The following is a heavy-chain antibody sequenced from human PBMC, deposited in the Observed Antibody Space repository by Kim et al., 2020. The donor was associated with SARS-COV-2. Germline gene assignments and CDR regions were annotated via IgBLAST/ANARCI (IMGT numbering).Heavy chain of an antibody. CDR1: GYSFTSYW. CDR3: ARPGIVGATDHYYYGMDV. CDR2: IDPSDSYT. Sequence: GESLKISCKGSGYSFTSYWISWVRQMPGKGLEWMGRIDPSDSYTNYSPSFQGHVTISADKSISTAYLQWSSLKASDTAMYYCARPGIVGATDHYYYGMDVWGQGTTVTVSS. V-gene: IGHV5-10-1*01. D-gene: IGHD1-26*01. J-gene: IGHJ6*02.